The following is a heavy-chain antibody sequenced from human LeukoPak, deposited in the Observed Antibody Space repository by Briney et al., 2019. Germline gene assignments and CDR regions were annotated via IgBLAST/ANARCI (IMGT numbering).Heavy chain of an antibody. J-gene: IGHJ4*02. CDR2: INHSGST. CDR1: GGSFSGYY. V-gene: IGHV4-34*01. D-gene: IGHD3-9*01. CDR3: ARAGGYFDWLAWNDY. Sequence: SETLSLTCAVYGGSFSGYYWSWIRQPPGKGLEWIGEINHSGSTNYNPSLKSRVTISVDTSKNQFSLKLSSVTAADTAVYYCARAGGYFDWLAWNDYWGQGTLVTVSS.